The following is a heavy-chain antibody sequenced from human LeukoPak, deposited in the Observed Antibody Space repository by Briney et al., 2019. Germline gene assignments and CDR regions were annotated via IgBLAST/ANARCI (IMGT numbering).Heavy chain of an antibody. CDR2: INPSGGST. D-gene: IGHD5-18*01. CDR1: GYTFTSYY. J-gene: IGHJ4*02. Sequence: ASVKVSXKASGYTFTSYYMHWVRQAPGQGLEWIGIINPSGGSTSYAQKFQGRVTMTRDTSTSTVYMELSSLRSEDTAVYYCAREVDTATGFDYWGQGTLVTVSS. V-gene: IGHV1-46*03. CDR3: AREVDTATGFDY.